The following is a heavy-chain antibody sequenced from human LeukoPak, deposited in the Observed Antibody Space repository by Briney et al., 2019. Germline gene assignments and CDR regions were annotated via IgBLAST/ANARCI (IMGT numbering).Heavy chain of an antibody. CDR2: ISGSGGST. J-gene: IGHJ4*02. Sequence: GGSLRLSCAASGFTFSSYAMSWVRQAPGKGLKWVSAISGSGGSTYYADSVKGRFTISRDNSKNTLYLQMNSLRAEDTAVYYCAKDRDSSGYYLSYYFDYWGQGTLVTVSS. V-gene: IGHV3-23*01. CDR3: AKDRDSSGYYLSYYFDY. CDR1: GFTFSSYA. D-gene: IGHD3-22*01.